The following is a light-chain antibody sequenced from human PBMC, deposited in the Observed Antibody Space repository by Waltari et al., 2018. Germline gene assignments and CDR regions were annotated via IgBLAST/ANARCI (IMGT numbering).Light chain of an antibody. V-gene: IGLV1-40*01. CDR1: SSNIGAGSD. CDR3: QSYDNSLTAWV. Sequence: QSVLTQPPSVSGAPGQRVTISCPGSSSNIGAGSDVPRSKQLPGRAPKVLIYGNTNRPSGVPDRFSGSKSGTSASLAITGLQAEDEADYYCQSYDNSLTAWVFGGGTKLTVL. J-gene: IGLJ3*02. CDR2: GNT.